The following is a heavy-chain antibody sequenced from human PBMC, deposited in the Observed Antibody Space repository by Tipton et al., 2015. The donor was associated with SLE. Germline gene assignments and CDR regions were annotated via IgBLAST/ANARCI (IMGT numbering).Heavy chain of an antibody. J-gene: IGHJ3*02. D-gene: IGHD1-26*01. CDR1: GYTFTSYY. V-gene: IGHV1-46*03. CDR3: ATSFWDEDAFDI. CDR2: INPSGGST. Sequence: QSGAEVKKPGASVKVSCKASGYTFTSYYMHWVRQAPGQGLEWMGIINPSGGSTSYAQKFQGRVTMTRDTSTSTVYMELSSLRSEDTAVYYCATSFWDEDAFDIWGQGTMVTVSS.